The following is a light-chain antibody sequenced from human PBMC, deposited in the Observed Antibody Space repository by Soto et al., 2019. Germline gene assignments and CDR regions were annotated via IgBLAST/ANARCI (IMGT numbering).Light chain of an antibody. CDR3: QQYHYWPPVT. V-gene: IGKV3-15*01. CDR1: LSVSSN. J-gene: IGKJ4*01. CDR2: GAS. Sequence: ELVLTQSPGTLSLSPGARATLSCRASLSVSSNYVAWYQQKPGQAPRLLIYGASTRATGVPARFSGSGSETEFTLTISSLQSEDFAVYYCQQYHYWPPVTVGGGTKVDIK.